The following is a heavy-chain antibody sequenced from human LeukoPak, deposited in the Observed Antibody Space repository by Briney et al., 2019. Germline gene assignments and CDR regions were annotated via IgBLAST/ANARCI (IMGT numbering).Heavy chain of an antibody. J-gene: IGHJ6*02. D-gene: IGHD3-9*01. CDR2: ISAYNGDT. V-gene: IGHV1-18*01. Sequence: ASVKVSCKASGYTFTSYGISWVRQAPGQGLEWMGWISAYNGDTNYAQKLQGRVTMTTDTSTSTAYMELRSLRSDDTAVYYCASFDYDILTGSRSLYYYYGMDVWGQGTTVTVSS. CDR1: GYTFTSYG. CDR3: ASFDYDILTGSRSLYYYYGMDV.